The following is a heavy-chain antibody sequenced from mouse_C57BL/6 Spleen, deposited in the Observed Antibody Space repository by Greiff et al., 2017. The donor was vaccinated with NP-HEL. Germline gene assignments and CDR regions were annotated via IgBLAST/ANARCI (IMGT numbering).Heavy chain of an antibody. CDR3: TRGLRLYYYAMDY. CDR1: GFNIKDDY. Sequence: EVQLQQSGAELVRPGASVKLSCTASGFNIKDDYMHWVKQRPEQGLEWIGWIDPENGDTEYASKFQGKATITADTSSNTAYLQLSILTSEDTAVYYCTRGLRLYYYAMDYWGQGTSVTVSS. CDR2: IDPENGDT. D-gene: IGHD2-4*01. V-gene: IGHV14-4*01. J-gene: IGHJ4*01.